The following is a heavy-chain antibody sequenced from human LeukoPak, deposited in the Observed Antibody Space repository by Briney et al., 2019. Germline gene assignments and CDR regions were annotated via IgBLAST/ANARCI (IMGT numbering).Heavy chain of an antibody. V-gene: IGHV3-30*14. CDR3: ARGVVPAACFDY. CDR1: GFTFSSYA. D-gene: IGHD2-2*01. J-gene: IGHJ4*02. Sequence: GGSLRPSCAASGFTFSSYAMHWVRQAPGKGLERVAVISYDGSNKYYADSVEGRFTISRDNSKNTLYLQMNSLRAEDTAVYYCARGVVPAACFDYWGQGTLVTVSS. CDR2: ISYDGSNK.